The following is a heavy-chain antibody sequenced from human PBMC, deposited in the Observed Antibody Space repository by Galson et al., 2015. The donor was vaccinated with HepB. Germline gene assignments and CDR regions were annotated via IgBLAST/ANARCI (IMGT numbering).Heavy chain of an antibody. D-gene: IGHD6-19*01. CDR1: GGSISSSSYY. Sequence: SENLSLTCTVSGGSISSSSYYWGWIRQPPGKGLEWIGSIYYSGSTYYNPSLKSRVTISVDTSKNHFTLKLSSVTAADTAVYYCARLLGHPGSYSSGWYLAFDIWGQGTMVTVSS. CDR3: ARLLGHPGSYSSGWYLAFDI. J-gene: IGHJ3*02. CDR2: IYYSGST. V-gene: IGHV4-39*01.